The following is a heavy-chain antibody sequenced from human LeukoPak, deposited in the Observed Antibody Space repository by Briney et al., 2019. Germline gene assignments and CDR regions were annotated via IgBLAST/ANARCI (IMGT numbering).Heavy chain of an antibody. D-gene: IGHD3-10*01. CDR1: GFTFSSYA. CDR2: ISGSGVST. J-gene: IGHJ4*02. CDR3: AKDALYYYGSGSCFDY. Sequence: PGGSLRLSCAASGFTFSSYAMTWVRQAPGKGLEWVSGISGSGVSTYYADSVKGRFTISRDNSKNTLYLQMNSLRAEDTAVYYCAKDALYYYGSGSCFDYWGLGTLVTVSS. V-gene: IGHV3-23*01.